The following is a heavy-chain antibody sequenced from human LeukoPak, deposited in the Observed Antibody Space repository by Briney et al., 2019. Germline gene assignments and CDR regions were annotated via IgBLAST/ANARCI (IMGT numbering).Heavy chain of an antibody. V-gene: IGHV4-39*01. J-gene: IGHJ5*02. Sequence: PSETLSLTCTVSGGSISSSSYYWGWIRQPPGKGLEWIGSIYYSGSTYYNPSLKSRVTISVDTSKNQFSLKLSSVTAADTAVYYCARRVQKANWFDPWGQGTLVTVSS. CDR1: GGSISSSSYY. CDR3: ARRVQKANWFDP. CDR2: IYYSGST.